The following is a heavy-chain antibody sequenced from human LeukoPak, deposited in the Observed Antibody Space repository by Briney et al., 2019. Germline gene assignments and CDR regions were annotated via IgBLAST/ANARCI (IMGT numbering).Heavy chain of an antibody. D-gene: IGHD1-26*01. CDR2: IKQDGGEK. J-gene: IGHJ4*02. Sequence: HPGGSLRLSCAASGFNFSSYWMNWVRQAPGKGLEWVANIKQDGGEKYYVDSVKDRFTISRDNAKNSLILQMNSLRVEDTAVYYCASLSGSYFDYWGQGTLVTVSS. CDR3: ASLSGSYFDY. CDR1: GFNFSSYW. V-gene: IGHV3-7*01.